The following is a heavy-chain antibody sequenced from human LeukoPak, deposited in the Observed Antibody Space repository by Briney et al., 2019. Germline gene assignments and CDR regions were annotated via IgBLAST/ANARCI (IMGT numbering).Heavy chain of an antibody. CDR2: ISPTGSTT. CDR3: ARGPNSNWSGLDF. J-gene: IGHJ4*02. V-gene: IGHV3-74*01. D-gene: IGHD6-6*01. CDR1: GFSFSGHW. Sequence: GGSLRLSCIASGFSFSGHWMHWVRQLPGKGLVWVSRISPTGSTTNYADSVKGRFTVSRDNAKNTLYLQVNNLRAEDTAVYYCARGPNSNWSGLDFWGQGTLLTVSS.